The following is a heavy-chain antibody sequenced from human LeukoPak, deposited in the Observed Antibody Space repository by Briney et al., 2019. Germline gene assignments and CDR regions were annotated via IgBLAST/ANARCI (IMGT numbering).Heavy chain of an antibody. D-gene: IGHD1-1*01. CDR2: IIPIVNIP. J-gene: IGHJ4*02. Sequence: SGKLSCKASAGTLSSYTVNWVRQAPGQGLEWMGRIIPIVNIPNYAQKLQGRVTITADKSTNTAYMELSSLRSEDTAVYYCARDMAGTTMAPDWGQGTLVTVSS. CDR1: AGTLSSYT. CDR3: ARDMAGTTMAPD. V-gene: IGHV1-69*04.